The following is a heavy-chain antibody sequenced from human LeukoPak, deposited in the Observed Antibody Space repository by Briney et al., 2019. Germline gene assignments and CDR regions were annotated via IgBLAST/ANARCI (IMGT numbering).Heavy chain of an antibody. D-gene: IGHD1-26*01. CDR3: ARDRVGATVNFDY. CDR1: GFTFSSYE. Sequence: GGSLRLSCAASGFTFSSYEMNWVRQAPGKGLEWVSYISSSGSTIYYADSVKGRFTISRDNAKNSLYLQMNSLRAEDKAVYYCARDRVGATVNFDYGGQGTLVTVSS. V-gene: IGHV3-48*03. CDR2: ISSSGSTI. J-gene: IGHJ4*02.